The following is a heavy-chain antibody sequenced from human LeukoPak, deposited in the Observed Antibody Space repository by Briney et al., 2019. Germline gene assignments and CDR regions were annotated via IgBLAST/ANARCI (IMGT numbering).Heavy chain of an antibody. CDR2: INHSGST. Sequence: SETLSLTCAVCGVSFSGYYWSWIRQAPGKGLEWVGEINHSGSTNYNPSLKSRVIISVDTTKNHFSLKLSSVTAADTAVYYCARWGGYHYYYYMDVWRKGTAVTIPS. CDR1: GVSFSGYY. CDR3: ARWGGYHYYYYMDV. D-gene: IGHD3-16*01. V-gene: IGHV4-34*01. J-gene: IGHJ6*03.